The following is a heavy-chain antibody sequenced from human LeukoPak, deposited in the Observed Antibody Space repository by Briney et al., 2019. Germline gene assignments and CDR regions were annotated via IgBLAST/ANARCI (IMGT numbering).Heavy chain of an antibody. CDR1: GITFSKYR. Sequence: GGSLRLSCVDSGITFSKYRMSWVRQAPGKGLEWVANIKQDGGEKYYVDSVKGRFTISRDNAKNSLYLQMNSLRVEDTAVYYCARDGRPLDYWGQGTLVTVSS. CDR3: ARDGRPLDY. V-gene: IGHV3-7*03. CDR2: IKQDGGEK. J-gene: IGHJ4*02.